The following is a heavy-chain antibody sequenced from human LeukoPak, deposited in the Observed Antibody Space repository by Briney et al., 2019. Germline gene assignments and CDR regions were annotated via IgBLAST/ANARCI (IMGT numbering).Heavy chain of an antibody. CDR3: ARAEGRTWFGASDI. CDR2: IWYDGSNK. CDR1: GFTFSSYC. Sequence: GGSLRLSCAASGFTFSSYCMSWVRQAPGKGLEWVAVIWYDGSNKYYAASVKGRFTISRDNSKNTLYLQMNSPRAEDTAVYYCARAEGRTWFGASDIWGEGRMV. V-gene: IGHV3-33*08. D-gene: IGHD6-13*01. J-gene: IGHJ3*02.